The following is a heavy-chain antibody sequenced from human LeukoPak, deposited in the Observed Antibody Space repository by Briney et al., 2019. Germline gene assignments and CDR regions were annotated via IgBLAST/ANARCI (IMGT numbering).Heavy chain of an antibody. V-gene: IGHV3-7*01. Sequence: PGGSLRLSCAASGFIFKSYWMSWVRQAPGKGLEWVANIKQDGSEENYVDSVRGRFTISRDNAKKSLYLQMNSLRAEDTAVYYCARETYYYGSGSWYYFDYWGQGTLVTVSS. D-gene: IGHD3-10*01. CDR2: IKQDGSEE. J-gene: IGHJ4*02. CDR1: GFIFKSYW. CDR3: ARETYYYGSGSWYYFDY.